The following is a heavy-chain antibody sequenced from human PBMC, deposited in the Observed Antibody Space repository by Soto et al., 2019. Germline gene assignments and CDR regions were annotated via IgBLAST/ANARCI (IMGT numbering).Heavy chain of an antibody. CDR3: AREGRPTALDY. D-gene: IGHD4-4*01. CDR2: IYYSGST. CDR1: GGSISSGGYY. V-gene: IGHV4-31*03. Sequence: QVQLQESGPGLVKPSQTLSLTCTVSGGSISSGGYYLSWIRQHPGKGLEWLGYIYYSGSTYYYPSLKSRVTISVDTSKNQFSLKLSSVTAADTAVYYGAREGRPTALDYWGQGTLVTVSS. J-gene: IGHJ4*02.